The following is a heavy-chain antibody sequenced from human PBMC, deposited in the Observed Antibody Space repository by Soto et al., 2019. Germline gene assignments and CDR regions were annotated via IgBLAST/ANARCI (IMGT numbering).Heavy chain of an antibody. V-gene: IGHV2-70*01. D-gene: IGHD3-10*01. Sequence: SGPTLVNPTQTLTLTCTFSGFSLSTSGMCVSWIRQPPGKALEWLALIDWDDDKYYSTSLKTRLTISKDTSKNQVVLTMTNMDPVDTATYYCARGVGDLLWKARPYYFDYWSQGTLVTVAS. CDR2: IDWDDDK. CDR1: GFSLSTSGMC. J-gene: IGHJ4*02. CDR3: ARGVGDLLWKARPYYFDY.